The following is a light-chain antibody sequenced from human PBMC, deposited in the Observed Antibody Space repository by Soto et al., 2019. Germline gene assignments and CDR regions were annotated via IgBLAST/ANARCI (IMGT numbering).Light chain of an antibody. V-gene: IGKV3-20*01. CDR1: QSVSSSY. Sequence: EIVLTQSPGTLSLSPGDRATLSCRASQSVSSSYLAWYQQKPGQAPRLLIYGASSRATGIPDRFSGSGSGTDFTLTISRLEPEDFALYYCQHYGSSLYTFGQGTKLEIK. CDR3: QHYGSSLYT. CDR2: GAS. J-gene: IGKJ2*01.